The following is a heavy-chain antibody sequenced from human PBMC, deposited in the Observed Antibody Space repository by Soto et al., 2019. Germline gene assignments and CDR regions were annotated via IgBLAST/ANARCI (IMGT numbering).Heavy chain of an antibody. CDR1: GGSISSGGYY. D-gene: IGHD3-22*01. J-gene: IGHJ4*02. CDR3: ARDWDGYGYFDY. Sequence: QVQLQESGPGLVKPSQTLSLTCTVSGGSISSGGYYWSWIRQHPGKGLEWIGYIYYSGSTYYNPSLQSRVTISVDTSKNQFSLKLSSVTTADTAVYYCARDWDGYGYFDYWGQGTLVTVSS. V-gene: IGHV4-31*03. CDR2: IYYSGST.